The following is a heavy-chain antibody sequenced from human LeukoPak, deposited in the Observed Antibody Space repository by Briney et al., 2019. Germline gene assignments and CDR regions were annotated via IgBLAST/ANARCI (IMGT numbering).Heavy chain of an antibody. J-gene: IGHJ4*02. CDR2: ISGSGGST. D-gene: IGHD6-19*01. CDR3: AKYSSGWYSPFDY. Sequence: GGSLRLSCAASGFTFSSYAMSWVRQAPGKGLEWVSAISGSGGSTNYADSVKGRFTISRDNSKNTLYLQMNSLRAEDTAVYYCAKYSSGWYSPFDYWGQGTLVTVSS. V-gene: IGHV3-23*01. CDR1: GFTFSSYA.